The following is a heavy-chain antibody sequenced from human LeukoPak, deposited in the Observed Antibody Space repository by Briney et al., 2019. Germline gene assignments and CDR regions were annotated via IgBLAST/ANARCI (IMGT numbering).Heavy chain of an antibody. CDR1: GYTFTSYG. CDR3: ARSRYSYGYNDY. J-gene: IGHJ4*02. V-gene: IGHV1-18*04. Sequence: ASVQVSCKAAGYTFTSYGISWVRRAPGQGLEWMGWISAYNGNTNYAQKLQGRVTMTTDTSTSTAYMELRSLRSDDTAVYYCARSRYSYGYNDYWGQGTLVTVSS. CDR2: ISAYNGNT. D-gene: IGHD5-18*01.